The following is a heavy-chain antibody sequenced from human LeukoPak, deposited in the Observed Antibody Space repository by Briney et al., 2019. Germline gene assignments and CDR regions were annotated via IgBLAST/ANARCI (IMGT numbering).Heavy chain of an antibody. Sequence: TPSETLSLTCTVSGGSISSNRYSWGWIRQPPGKGLEWVGSIYYSGSTYYNPSLKSRVTISVDMSKNQFSLKLSSVTAADTAVYYCARGDGWSFDYWGQGTLVTVSS. D-gene: IGHD6-19*01. V-gene: IGHV4-39*01. CDR1: GGSISSNRYS. CDR2: IYYSGST. CDR3: ARGDGWSFDY. J-gene: IGHJ4*02.